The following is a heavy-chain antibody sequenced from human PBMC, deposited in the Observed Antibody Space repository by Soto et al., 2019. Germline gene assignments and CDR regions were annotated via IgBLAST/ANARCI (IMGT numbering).Heavy chain of an antibody. CDR3: ARGYGTDY. D-gene: IGHD5-18*01. CDR1: GYTFTTFA. J-gene: IGHJ4*02. CDR2: XXXXXXDT. V-gene: IGHV1-3*01. Sequence: QVQLVQSGAEVKKPGASVRVSCKASGYTFTTFAMHWVRQTPGQRXEXXXXXXXXXXDTRXSPKFQGRVTITRDTXXXXXXXXXXXXXXXXXXXXXCARGYGTDYWGQGTLVTVSS.